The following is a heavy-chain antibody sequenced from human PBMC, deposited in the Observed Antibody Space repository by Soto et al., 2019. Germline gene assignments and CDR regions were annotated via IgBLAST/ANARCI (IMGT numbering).Heavy chain of an antibody. D-gene: IGHD6-13*01. Sequence: WGTLSLTCAVYGGSFSGYYWSWIRQPPGKGLEWIGEINHSGSTNYNPSLKSRVIISLDTSKIQFSLKLSSVTAADTAVYYCASVRKGFGSSSYVDWGQGALVTVSS. V-gene: IGHV4-34*01. CDR3: ASVRKGFGSSSYVD. J-gene: IGHJ4*02. CDR1: GGSFSGYY. CDR2: INHSGST.